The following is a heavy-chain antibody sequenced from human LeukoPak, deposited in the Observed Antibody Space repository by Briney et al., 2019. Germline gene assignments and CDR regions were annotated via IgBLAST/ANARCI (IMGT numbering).Heavy chain of an antibody. CDR3: ARGHSGSYWLIDY. CDR1: GFTFRNHA. J-gene: IGHJ4*02. Sequence: GRSLRLSCAASGFTFRNHAIHWVRQAPGKGLERVAVISDDGSSKYYADSVKGRFIISRDNSKNTLYLQMNSLRAEETAVYFCARGHSGSYWLIDYWGQGTLVIVSS. D-gene: IGHD1-26*01. CDR2: ISDDGSSK. V-gene: IGHV3-30-3*01.